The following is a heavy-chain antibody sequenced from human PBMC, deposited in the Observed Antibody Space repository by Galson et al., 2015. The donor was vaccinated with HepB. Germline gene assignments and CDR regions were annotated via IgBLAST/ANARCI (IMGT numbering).Heavy chain of an antibody. CDR3: ARGYGGPSFDY. V-gene: IGHV3-30-3*01. D-gene: IGHD4-23*01. CDR2: ISYDGTNK. CDR1: GFTFSDYA. J-gene: IGHJ4*02. Sequence: SLRLSCAASGFTFSDYAIHWVRQAPGKGLEWVTFISYDGTNKNYADSVKGRFTISRDNSESTLYLQMDSLRPEDTAIYYCARGYGGPSFDYWGQGTLVTVSS.